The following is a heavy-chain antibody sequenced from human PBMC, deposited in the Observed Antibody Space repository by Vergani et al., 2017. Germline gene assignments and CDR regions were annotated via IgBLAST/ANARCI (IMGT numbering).Heavy chain of an antibody. J-gene: IGHJ4*02. CDR3: ASIGRAPTRRNPPPDY. V-gene: IGHV4-34*01. D-gene: IGHD3-16*02. CDR1: GGSFSDYY. Sequence: QVQLQEWGAGLLKTSETLSLTCGVSGGSFSDYYWSWIRQAPGMGLEWIGEVNHGGSTNYNPSLKSRVSISVDTSKNQFSLQLTSVTAADSALYFCASIGRAPTRRNPPPDYWGQGILVTVSS. CDR2: VNHGGST.